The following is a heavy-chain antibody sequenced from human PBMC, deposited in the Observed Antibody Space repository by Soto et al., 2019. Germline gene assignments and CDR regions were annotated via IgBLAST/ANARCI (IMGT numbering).Heavy chain of an antibody. CDR1: GGSIISGGYY. Sequence: TLSLTCTVSGGSIISGGYYFICIRQRPGNGLEWIGYIYYSGSTYYNPSLKSRVTISVDTSKNQFSLKLSSVTAADTAVYYCARATSYDYVWGSYRLYFDYWGQGTLVTVSS. V-gene: IGHV4-31*03. J-gene: IGHJ4*02. CDR2: IYYSGST. D-gene: IGHD3-16*02. CDR3: ARATSYDYVWGSYRLYFDY.